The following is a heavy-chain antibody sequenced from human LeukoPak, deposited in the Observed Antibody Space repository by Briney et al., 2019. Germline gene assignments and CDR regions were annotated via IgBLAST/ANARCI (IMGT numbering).Heavy chain of an antibody. CDR2: ITTTAEST. Sequence: GGPLRLSCAATGFTFSDFAMSWVRQSPGTGLEWVSSITTTAESTYYADSVKGRFTISRDNSGSTLHLQMNSLRIEDSAVYYCAKRLSRGYFGKLIFDYWGQGALVTVSS. CDR1: GFTFSDFA. J-gene: IGHJ4*02. CDR3: AKRLSRGYFGKLIFDY. V-gene: IGHV3-23*01. D-gene: IGHD3-9*01.